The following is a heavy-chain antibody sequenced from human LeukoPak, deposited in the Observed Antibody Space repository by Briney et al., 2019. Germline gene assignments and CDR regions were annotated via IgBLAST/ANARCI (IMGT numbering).Heavy chain of an antibody. V-gene: IGHV3-23*01. CDR2: ISGGGDST. J-gene: IGHJ4*02. D-gene: IGHD5-24*01. CDR3: AKDAPYVDMATMVKAYFFDY. Sequence: GGSLRLSCAASGFTFSNNAMSWVRQAPGKGPEWVSAISGGGDSTSYADFVKGRFTISRDNSKNTLYLQMNSLRAEDTAIYYCAKDAPYVDMATMVKAYFFDYWGQGTLVTVSS. CDR1: GFTFSNNA.